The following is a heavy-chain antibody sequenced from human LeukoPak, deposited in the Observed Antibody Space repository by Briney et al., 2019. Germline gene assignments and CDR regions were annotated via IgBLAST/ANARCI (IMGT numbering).Heavy chain of an antibody. V-gene: IGHV1-24*01. CDR2: FDPEVGKT. D-gene: IGHD2-15*01. CDR3: ATRYCSGGSCPNYYYYYINV. Sequence: ASVKVSCKVSGYTLTELSMHWVRQAPGKGREWMGGFDPEVGKTIYAQKFQGRVTMTEDTSRDTAYLELSSLRSEDTAVYYCATRYCSGGSCPNYYYYYINVWGKGTTVTISS. CDR1: GYTLTELS. J-gene: IGHJ6*03.